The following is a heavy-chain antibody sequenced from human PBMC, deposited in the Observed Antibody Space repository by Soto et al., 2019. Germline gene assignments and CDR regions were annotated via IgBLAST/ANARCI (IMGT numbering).Heavy chain of an antibody. CDR3: ARGFHNYDFWSGYYTPYNWFAP. CDR2: ISAYNGNT. J-gene: IGHJ5*02. D-gene: IGHD3-3*01. Sequence: ASVKISCKTSGYSVTSYSIGWVLQSPGQGLEWMGWISAYNGNTNYAQKLQGRVTMTTDTSTSTAYMELRSLRSDDTAVYYCARGFHNYDFWSGYYTPYNWFAPWGQGTLVTVSS. CDR1: GYSVTSYS. V-gene: IGHV1-18*01.